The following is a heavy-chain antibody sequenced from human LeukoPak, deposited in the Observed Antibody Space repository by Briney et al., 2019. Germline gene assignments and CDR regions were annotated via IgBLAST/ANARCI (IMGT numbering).Heavy chain of an antibody. CDR3: ARGNVGIGFYWYFDL. D-gene: IGHD7-27*01. CDR2: IWYDGSNK. J-gene: IGHJ2*01. Sequence: QAGGSLRLSCAASGFTFNNYSMHWVRQAPGKGLEWVAVIWYDGSNKYYADSVKGRLTISRDNSKNMLYLQMNSLRAEDTAVYYCARGNVGIGFYWYFDLWGRGTLVTVSS. V-gene: IGHV3-33*01. CDR1: GFTFNNYS.